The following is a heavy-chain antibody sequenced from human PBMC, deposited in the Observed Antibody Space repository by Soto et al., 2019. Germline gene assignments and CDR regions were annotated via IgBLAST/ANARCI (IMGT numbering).Heavy chain of an antibody. V-gene: IGHV1-2*04. Sequence: QVQLVQSGAEVKKPGASVKVSCKASGYTFTGYYMHWVRQAPGQGREWMGWINPNSGGTNYAQKFQGWVTMTRDTSISTAYMELSRLRSDDTAVYYCARGGRLVVNERPFDYWGQGTLVTVSS. D-gene: IGHD2-8*02. CDR1: GYTFTGYY. CDR3: ARGGRLVVNERPFDY. J-gene: IGHJ4*02. CDR2: INPNSGGT.